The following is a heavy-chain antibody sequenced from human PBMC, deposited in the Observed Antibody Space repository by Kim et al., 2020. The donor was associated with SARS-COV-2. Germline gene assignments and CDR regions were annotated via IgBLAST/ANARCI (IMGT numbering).Heavy chain of an antibody. CDR3: TRRGALYGMDV. CDR2: N. J-gene: IGHJ6*02. D-gene: IGHD3-10*01. V-gene: IGHV6-1*01. Sequence: NDYAISVKSRVTINPDTARNQFSLQLNSVTPEDTAVYYCTRRGALYGMDVWGQGTTVTVSS.